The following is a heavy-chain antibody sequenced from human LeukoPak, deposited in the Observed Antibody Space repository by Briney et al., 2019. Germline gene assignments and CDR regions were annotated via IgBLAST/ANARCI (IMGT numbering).Heavy chain of an antibody. CDR3: ARDTSSDYYYYYYMDV. V-gene: IGHV1-69*01. J-gene: IGHJ6*03. CDR2: IIPIFGTA. CDR1: GGTFSSYA. Sequence: ASVKVSCKASGGTFSSYAISWVRRAPGQGLEWMGGIIPIFGTANYAQKFQGRVTITADESTSTAYMELSSLRSEDTAVYYCARDTSSDYYYYYYMDVWGKGTTLTVSS. D-gene: IGHD3-16*01.